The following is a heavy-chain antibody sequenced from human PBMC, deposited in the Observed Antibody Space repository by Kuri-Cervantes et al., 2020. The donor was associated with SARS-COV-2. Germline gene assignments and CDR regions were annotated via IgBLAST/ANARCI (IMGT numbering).Heavy chain of an antibody. V-gene: IGHV3-30-3*01. CDR3: ARDGHSRSDYYYGMDV. D-gene: IGHD6-6*01. CDR1: GFTFSSYA. J-gene: IGHJ6*02. Sequence: GGSLRLSCAASGFTFSSYAMHWVRQAPGKGLEWVAVISYDGSNKYYADSVKGRFTISRDNSKNTLYLQMNSLRAGDTAVYYCARDGHSRSDYYYGMDVWGQGTTVTVSS. CDR2: ISYDGSNK.